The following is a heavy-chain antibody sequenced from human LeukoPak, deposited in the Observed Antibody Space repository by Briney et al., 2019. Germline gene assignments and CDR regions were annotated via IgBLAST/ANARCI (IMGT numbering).Heavy chain of an antibody. J-gene: IGHJ4*02. CDR2: IYYSGST. CDR1: GGSISSGSYY. D-gene: IGHD6-13*01. V-gene: IGHV4-61*01. CDR3: ARGRQQLSEPYHFDY. Sequence: PSQTLSLTCTVSGGSISSGSYYWSWIRQPPGKGLEWIGYIYYSGSTSYNPSLKSRVTISVDTSKNQFSLKLSSVTAADTAVYYCARGRQQLSEPYHFDYWGQGTLVTVSP.